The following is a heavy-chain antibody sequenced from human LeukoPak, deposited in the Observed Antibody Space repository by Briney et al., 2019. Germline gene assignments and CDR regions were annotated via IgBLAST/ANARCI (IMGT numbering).Heavy chain of an antibody. CDR1: RLPLSNYA. CDR2: ISESGDKT. J-gene: IGHJ4*02. Sequence: GGSLRPSCAASRLPLSNYAMNWVRQAPGKGLEWVSSISESGDKTDYADSVRGRFTISRDNSQNTLYLQMNSLRVEDTALYYCAKQWVDCWGQGTLVTVSS. D-gene: IGHD1-26*01. CDR3: AKQWVDC. V-gene: IGHV3-23*01.